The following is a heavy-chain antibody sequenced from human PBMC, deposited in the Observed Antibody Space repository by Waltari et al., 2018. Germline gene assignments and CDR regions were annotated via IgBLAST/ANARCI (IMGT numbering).Heavy chain of an antibody. CDR3: ARGRGVRTQIDF. J-gene: IGHJ4*02. CDR1: GFTISTYE. Sequence: EVQVVESGGGLVQPGGSLSLSCAASGFTISTYEVNWVRQAPGKCLEWISYINNGATTIYYADSVRGRFTISRDNAKNSVYLQMNSLRAEDTAVYYCARGRGVRTQIDFWGQGTLVTVSS. D-gene: IGHD3-10*01. V-gene: IGHV3-48*03. CDR2: INNGATTI.